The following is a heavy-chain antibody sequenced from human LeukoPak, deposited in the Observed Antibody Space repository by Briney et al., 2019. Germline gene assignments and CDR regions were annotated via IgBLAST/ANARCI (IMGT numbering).Heavy chain of an antibody. CDR3: ARGRGGDYVPSRFDY. V-gene: IGHV3-23*01. CDR2: ISGSGGNT. D-gene: IGHD4-17*01. J-gene: IGHJ4*02. CDR1: GFAFSGFA. Sequence: GGSLRLSCSASGFAFSGFAMGWVRQAPGKGLEWVSSISGSGGNTYYAYAVEGRFTISRDNSKNTLYLQMNSLRAEDTALYYCARGRGGDYVPSRFDYWGQGTLVTVSS.